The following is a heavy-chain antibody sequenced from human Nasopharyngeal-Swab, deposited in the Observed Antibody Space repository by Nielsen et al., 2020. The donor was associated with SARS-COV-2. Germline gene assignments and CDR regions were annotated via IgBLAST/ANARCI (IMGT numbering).Heavy chain of an antibody. D-gene: IGHD1-26*01. Sequence: GEPLKISCAASGFTFSSYAMSWVRQAPGKGLEWVSAISGSGGSTYYADSVKGRFTISRDNSKNTLYLQMNSLRAEDTAVYYCAKVLGATTSFDYWGQGTLVTVSS. CDR1: GFTFSSYA. CDR3: AKVLGATTSFDY. V-gene: IGHV3-23*01. J-gene: IGHJ4*02. CDR2: ISGSGGST.